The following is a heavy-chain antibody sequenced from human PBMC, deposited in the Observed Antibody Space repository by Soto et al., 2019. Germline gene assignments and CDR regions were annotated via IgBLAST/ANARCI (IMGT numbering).Heavy chain of an antibody. CDR2: ISAYNGNT. J-gene: IGHJ4*02. D-gene: IGHD3-3*01. Sequence: ASVNVSCKASGYTFTSYGISWVRQAPGQGLEWMGWISAYNGNTNYAQKLQGRVTMTTDTSTSTAYMELRSLRSDDTAVYYCARDNTIFGVVIGNFDYWGQGTLVTVSS. CDR1: GYTFTSYG. CDR3: ARDNTIFGVVIGNFDY. V-gene: IGHV1-18*01.